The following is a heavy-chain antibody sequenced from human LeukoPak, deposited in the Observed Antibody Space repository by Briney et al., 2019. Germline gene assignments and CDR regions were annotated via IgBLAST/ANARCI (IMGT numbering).Heavy chain of an antibody. Sequence: ASVKVSCKASAYTFTSYGITWVRQAPGQGLEWMGWISAHNGNTNYAQKLQGRVTMTTDISTTTAYMELRSLSSDDTAVYCCARGGAYSSDWYVDYWGQGTLVTVSS. V-gene: IGHV1-18*01. J-gene: IGHJ4*02. CDR1: AYTFTSYG. CDR3: ARGGAYSSDWYVDY. CDR2: ISAHNGNT. D-gene: IGHD6-19*01.